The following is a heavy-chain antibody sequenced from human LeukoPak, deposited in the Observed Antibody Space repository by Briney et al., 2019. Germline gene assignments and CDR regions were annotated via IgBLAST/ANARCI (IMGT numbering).Heavy chain of an antibody. CDR2: MHYSGSP. CDR1: GDSISRSTYY. V-gene: IGHV4-39*01. D-gene: IGHD6-13*01. J-gene: IGHJ2*01. Sequence: SETLSLTCTVSGDSISRSTYYWGWIRQPPGKGLEWIGNMHYSGSPNYNPSLRSRVTMSGDTSSNQLSLKLNSVTAADTAMYYCARYSTIGPGGRSWYFDLWGRGTLVTDFS. CDR3: ARYSTIGPGGRSWYFDL.